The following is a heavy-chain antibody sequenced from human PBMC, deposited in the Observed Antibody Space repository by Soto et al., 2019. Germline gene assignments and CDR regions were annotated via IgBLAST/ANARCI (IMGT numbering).Heavy chain of an antibody. J-gene: IGHJ4*02. CDR3: ARGTATSSEAY. CDR2: INPSGGST. Sequence: QVQLVQSGAEGKKPGASVKVSCKASGYTFTSYYIHWVRQAPGQGFEWMGVINPSGGSTTYAEKFQGRVTMTRDTSTSTVYMDLSSLRSEDTAVYYCARGTATSSEAYWGQGTLVTVSS. CDR1: GYTFTSYY. V-gene: IGHV1-46*01. D-gene: IGHD1-1*01.